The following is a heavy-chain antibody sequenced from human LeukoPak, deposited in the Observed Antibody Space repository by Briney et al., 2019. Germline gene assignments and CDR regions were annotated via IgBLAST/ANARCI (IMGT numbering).Heavy chain of an antibody. V-gene: IGHV3-7*01. D-gene: IGHD3-22*01. CDR2: INQDGSEK. J-gene: IGHJ4*02. Sequence: GGSLRLSCAASGFTFSSYWMSWVRQAPGKGLEWVANINQDGSEKYYVDSVKGRFTISRDNAKNSLYLQMNSLRAEDTAVYYCARDRAYYYDSSGYFYWGQGTLVTVSS. CDR1: GFTFSSYW. CDR3: ARDRAYYYDSSGYFY.